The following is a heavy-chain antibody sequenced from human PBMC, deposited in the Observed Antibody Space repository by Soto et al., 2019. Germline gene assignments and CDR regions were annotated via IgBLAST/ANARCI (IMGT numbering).Heavy chain of an antibody. J-gene: IGHJ3*02. Sequence: VASVKVSCKASGGTFSSYAISWVRQAPGQGLEWMGGIIPIFGTANYAQKFQGRVTITADESTSTAYMELSSLRSEDTAVYYCARFGPALHAFDIWGQGTMVTVSS. CDR3: ARFGPALHAFDI. V-gene: IGHV1-69*13. CDR1: GGTFSSYA. CDR2: IIPIFGTA. D-gene: IGHD2-2*01.